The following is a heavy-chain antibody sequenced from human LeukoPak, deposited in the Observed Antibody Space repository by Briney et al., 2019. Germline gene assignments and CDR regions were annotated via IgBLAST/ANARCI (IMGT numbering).Heavy chain of an antibody. V-gene: IGHV3-33*06. D-gene: IGHD1-1*01. CDR2: IWYDGSNK. Sequence: PGRSLRLSCAASGFTFSSYGMHWVRQAPGKGLEWVAVIWYDGSNKYYADSVKGRFTISRDNSKNTLYLQMNSLRAEDTAVYCCAKAHVGATYQATGVDYWGQGTLVTVSS. J-gene: IGHJ4*02. CDR3: AKAHVGATYQATGVDY. CDR1: GFTFSSYG.